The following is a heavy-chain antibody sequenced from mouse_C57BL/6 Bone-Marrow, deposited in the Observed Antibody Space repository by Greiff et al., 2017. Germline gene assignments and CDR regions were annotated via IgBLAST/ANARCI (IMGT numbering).Heavy chain of an antibody. V-gene: IGHV5-4*01. Sequence: EVQVVESGGGLVKPGGSLKLSCAASGFTFSSYAMSWVRQTPEKRLEWVATISDGGSYTYYPDNVKGRFTISRDNAKNNLYLQMSHLKSEDTAMYYCARGYGNSFYYAMDYWGQGTSVTVSS. D-gene: IGHD2-1*01. CDR1: GFTFSSYA. CDR2: ISDGGSYT. J-gene: IGHJ4*01. CDR3: ARGYGNSFYYAMDY.